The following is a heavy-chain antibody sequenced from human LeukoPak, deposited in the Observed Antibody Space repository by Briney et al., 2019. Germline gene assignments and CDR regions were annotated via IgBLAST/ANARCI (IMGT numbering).Heavy chain of an antibody. J-gene: IGHJ4*02. Sequence: PGRSLRLSCAASGFTFSSYAMHWVRQAPGKGLEWVAVISYDGSNKYYADSVKGRFTISRDNSKNTLYLQMNSLRAEDTAVYYCARGSSIFGVVIGDYWGQGTLVTVSS. CDR3: ARGSSIFGVVIGDY. CDR1: GFTFSSYA. V-gene: IGHV3-30-3*01. CDR2: ISYDGSNK. D-gene: IGHD3-3*01.